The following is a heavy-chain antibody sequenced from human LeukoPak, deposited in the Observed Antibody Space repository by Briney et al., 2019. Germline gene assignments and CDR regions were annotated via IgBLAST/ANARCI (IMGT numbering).Heavy chain of an antibody. CDR3: AKVLFSFRSLEWFLKGYFDY. CDR1: GFTFSSYG. D-gene: IGHD3-3*01. Sequence: GGSLRLSCAASGFTFSSYGMHWVRQAPGKGLEWVAFIRYDGSNKYYADSVKGRFTISRDNSKNTLYLQMNSPRAEDTAVYYRAKVLFSFRSLEWFLKGYFDYWGQGTLVTVSS. V-gene: IGHV3-30*02. CDR2: IRYDGSNK. J-gene: IGHJ4*02.